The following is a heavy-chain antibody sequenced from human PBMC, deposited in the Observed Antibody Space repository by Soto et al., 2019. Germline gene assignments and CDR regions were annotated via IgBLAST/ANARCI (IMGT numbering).Heavy chain of an antibody. Sequence: PGGSLRLSCAVPGGIFHGYGMHWVRQAPGKGLEWVAIIRFDGSNEEYADSVKGRFTISRDNSKNTLYLQMNSLRAEDTAVYYCANRGIAEAERAVGSYYYYYMDVWGKGTTVTVCS. D-gene: IGHD6-13*01. CDR2: IRFDGSNE. CDR1: GGIFHGYG. J-gene: IGHJ6*03. V-gene: IGHV3-30*02. CDR3: ANRGIAEAERAVGSYYYYYMDV.